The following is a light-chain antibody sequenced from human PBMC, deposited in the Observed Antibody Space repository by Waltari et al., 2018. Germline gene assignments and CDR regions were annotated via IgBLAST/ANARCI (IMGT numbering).Light chain of an antibody. J-gene: IGKJ4*01. CDR3: QQSNSIPLT. CDR2: GIS. CDR1: QTISRY. V-gene: IGKV1-39*01. Sequence: DIQMTQSPSSLSASVGDRVTTTCRASQTISRYLNWYQQKPGKAPKLLIYGISSLQSGVPSRFSGSGSGTDFTLTISSLQPEDFATYYCQQSNSIPLTFGGGTKVDIK.